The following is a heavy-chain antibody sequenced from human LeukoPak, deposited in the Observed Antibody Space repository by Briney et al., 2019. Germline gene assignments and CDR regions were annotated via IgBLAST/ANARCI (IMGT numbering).Heavy chain of an antibody. CDR1: GFTFSNYA. D-gene: IGHD5-24*01. V-gene: IGHV3-30-3*01. CDR2: LSDAGDKK. J-gene: IGHJ4*01. Sequence: GGSLRLSCVGSGFTFSNYAIHWVRQAPGKGLEWLAGLSDAGDKKYYTKSVRGRFTISRDNSQNTVFLQLASLRPEDTAVYHCGRVGATLVTGFFCDRWGQGTLVTVSS. CDR3: GRVGATLVTGFFCDR.